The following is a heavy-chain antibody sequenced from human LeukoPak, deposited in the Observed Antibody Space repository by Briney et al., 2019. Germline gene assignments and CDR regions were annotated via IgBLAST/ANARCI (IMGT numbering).Heavy chain of an antibody. D-gene: IGHD3-3*01. V-gene: IGHV1-69*05. J-gene: IGHJ4*02. CDR2: IIPIFGTA. Sequence: SVKVSCKASGGTFSSYAISWVRQAPGQGLEWMGGIIPIFGTANYAQKFQGRGTITTDESTTTAYMELSSLRSEDTAVYYCARVRNADFGVAAYYFDYWGQGTLVTVSS. CDR3: ARVRNADFGVAAYYFDY. CDR1: GGTFSSYA.